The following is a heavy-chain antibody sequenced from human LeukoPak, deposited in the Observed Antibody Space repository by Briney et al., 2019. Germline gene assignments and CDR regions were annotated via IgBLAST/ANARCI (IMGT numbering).Heavy chain of an antibody. CDR1: GYTFTSYY. V-gene: IGHV1-46*01. J-gene: IGHJ4*02. CDR2: INPSGGST. CDR3: ARALGSAPFDY. Sequence: ASVKVSCKASGYTFTSYYMHWVRQAPGQGLERMGIINPSGGSTSYAQKFQGRVTMTRDMSTSTVYMELSSLRSEDTAVYYCARALGSAPFDYWGQGTLVSVSS. D-gene: IGHD3-16*01.